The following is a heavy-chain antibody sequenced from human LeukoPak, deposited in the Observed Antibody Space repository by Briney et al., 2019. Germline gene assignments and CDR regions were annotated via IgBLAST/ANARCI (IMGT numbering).Heavy chain of an antibody. CDR3: ARRGGSGRAFDY. V-gene: IGHV4-39*01. Sequence: PSETLSLTCSVSGASISGGTYYWGWIRQPPGKGLEWIGSIYYTGSTYDNPSLKSRVTISVDTSKDQFSLKLSSVTAADTAVYYCARRGGSGRAFDYWGQGTLVTVSS. CDR1: GASISGGTYY. D-gene: IGHD1-26*01. CDR2: IYYTGST. J-gene: IGHJ4*02.